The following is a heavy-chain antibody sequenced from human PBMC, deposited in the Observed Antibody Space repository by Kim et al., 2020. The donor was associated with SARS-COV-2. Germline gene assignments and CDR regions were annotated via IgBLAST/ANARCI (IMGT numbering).Heavy chain of an antibody. J-gene: IGHJ4*02. D-gene: IGHD6-13*01. CDR3: VKVPGSSWYFDY. V-gene: IGHV3-7*01. CDR1: GFTFISYW. Sequence: GGSLRLSCAASGFTFISYWMSWVRQAPGKGLEWVANIKQDGSEKYYVDSVKGRFTISRDNAKNSLYLQMNSLRAEDTAVYYCVKVPGSSWYFDYWGQGTLVTVSS. CDR2: IKQDGSEK.